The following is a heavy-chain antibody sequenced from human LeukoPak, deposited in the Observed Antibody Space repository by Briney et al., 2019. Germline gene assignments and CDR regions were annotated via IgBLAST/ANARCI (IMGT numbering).Heavy chain of an antibody. V-gene: IGHV4-38-2*02. CDR2: IYHSGST. CDR3: TSVEHSGGRGN. J-gene: IGHJ4*02. Sequence: PSETLSLTCTVSGYSIRSGYYWGWIRQSPGKGLEWIGSIYHSGSTHYNPSLKSRVTISVDTSKNQFSLKLNSVTAADTAVYYCTSVEHSGGRGNWGQGTLVTVSS. D-gene: IGHD2-15*01. CDR1: GYSIRSGYY.